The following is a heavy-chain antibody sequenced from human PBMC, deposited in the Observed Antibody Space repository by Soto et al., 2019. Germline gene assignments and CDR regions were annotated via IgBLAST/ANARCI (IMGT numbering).Heavy chain of an antibody. CDR1: GGSFSGYY. CDR2: IYSTGST. CDR3: ARDEYYDSNNWFDT. J-gene: IGHJ5*02. V-gene: IGHV4-59*10. D-gene: IGHD3-22*01. Sequence: PSETLSLTCAVYGGSFSGYYWSWIRQPAGKGLEWIGRIYSTGSTNYNASLKSRVTMSVDTSNNQFSLRLRSVTAADTAVYYCARDEYYDSNNWFDTWGQGTLVTVSS.